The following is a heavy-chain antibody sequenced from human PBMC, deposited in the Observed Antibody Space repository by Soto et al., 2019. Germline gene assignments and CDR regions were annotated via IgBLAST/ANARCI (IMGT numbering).Heavy chain of an antibody. CDR2: LYADGST. J-gene: IGHJ2*01. CDR1: GFPINVTY. CDR3: ARTAEGDTPRTHGYFDH. Sequence: EVQLVESGGAWIRPGGSLRLSCAASGFPINVTYLSWVRQAPGKGLEGLSVLYADGSTYYIDSVKGRVRISRDNSKNTLYIEMDNLTADDTAMYFCARTAEGDTPRTHGYFDHWGRGTPVTVSS. V-gene: IGHV3-53*02. D-gene: IGHD6-25*01.